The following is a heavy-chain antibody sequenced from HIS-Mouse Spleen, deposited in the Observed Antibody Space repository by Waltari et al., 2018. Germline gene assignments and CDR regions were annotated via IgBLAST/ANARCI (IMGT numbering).Heavy chain of an antibody. CDR1: GYSISSGYY. D-gene: IGHD3-22*01. CDR2: IYHSGST. CDR3: ARITYYYDSSGPLNWFDP. V-gene: IGHV4-38-2*02. Sequence: QVQLQESGPGLVKPSETLSLTCTVSGYSISSGYYWGWIRQPPGKGLEWIGSIYHSGSTYYSPSLNGRVHISVDTSKNQFSLKLSSVTAADTAVYYCARITYYYDSSGPLNWFDPWGQGTLVTVSS. J-gene: IGHJ5*02.